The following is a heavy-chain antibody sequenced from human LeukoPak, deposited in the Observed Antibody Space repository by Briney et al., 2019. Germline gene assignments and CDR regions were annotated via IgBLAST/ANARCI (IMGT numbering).Heavy chain of an antibody. CDR2: IYSRGGT. CDR3: ARKTDSSGSGDY. D-gene: IGHD3-22*01. CDR1: GFTVSSNF. J-gene: IGHJ4*02. Sequence: PGGSLRLSCAASGFTVSSNFMSWVRQAPGKGLECVSVIYSRGGTYYADSVQGRFTISRDASKNTLFLQMNSLGADDTAVYYCARKTDSSGSGDYWGQGTLVTVSS. V-gene: IGHV3-53*01.